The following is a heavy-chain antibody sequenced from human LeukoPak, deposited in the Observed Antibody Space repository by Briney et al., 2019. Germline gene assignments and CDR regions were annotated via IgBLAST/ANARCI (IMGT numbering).Heavy chain of an antibody. V-gene: IGHV1-2*02. D-gene: IGHD1-1*01. CDR3: ASAPLTTETTYYYYYGMDV. J-gene: IGHJ6*02. Sequence: GASVKVSCKASGYTFTGYYMHWVRQAPGQGLEWMGWINPNSGGTNYAQKFQGRVTMTRDTSISTAYMELSRLRSDDTAVYYCASAPLTTETTYYYYYGMDVWGQGTTVTVSS. CDR2: INPNSGGT. CDR1: GYTFTGYY.